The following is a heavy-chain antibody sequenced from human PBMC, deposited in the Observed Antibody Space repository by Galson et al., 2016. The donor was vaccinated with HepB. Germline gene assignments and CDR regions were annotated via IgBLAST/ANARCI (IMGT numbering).Heavy chain of an antibody. Sequence: SETLSLTCTVSGGSVNSGSHYWSWIRQPPGKTLEWIGYVYHSGTTNYNPSLKSRLTVSVDTSKNQFSLTLTSVTAADTAVYFCARIKRPASGDYAFDSWGQGTLVTVSS. J-gene: IGHJ4*02. CDR2: VYHSGTT. CDR1: GGSVNSGSHY. CDR3: ARIKRPASGDYAFDS. D-gene: IGHD4-17*01. V-gene: IGHV4-61*01.